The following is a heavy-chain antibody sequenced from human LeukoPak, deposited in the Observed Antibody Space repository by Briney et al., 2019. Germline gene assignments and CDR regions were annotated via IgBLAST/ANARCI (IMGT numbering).Heavy chain of an antibody. CDR2: IYHSGST. Sequence: SETLSLTCSVSGVSISGSRFYWGWIRQPPGKGLEWIGSIYHSGSTYYNPSLKSRVTISVDTSKNQFSLNLRSVTAADTAVYYCARHFPASGWYGDFDYWGQGTLVTVSS. J-gene: IGHJ4*02. V-gene: IGHV4-39*01. CDR1: GVSISGSRFY. CDR3: ARHFPASGWYGDFDY. D-gene: IGHD6-19*01.